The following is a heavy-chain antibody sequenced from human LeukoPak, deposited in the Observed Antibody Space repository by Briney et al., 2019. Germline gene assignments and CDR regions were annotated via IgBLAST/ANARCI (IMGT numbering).Heavy chain of an antibody. CDR3: ARQLYTGYYNYMDV. CDR2: IIPIFGTA. CDR1: GGTFSSYA. D-gene: IGHD1-26*01. J-gene: IGHJ6*03. V-gene: IGHV1-69*05. Sequence: ASVKVSCKASGGTFSSYAISWVRQAPGQGLEWMGGIIPIFGTASYAQKFQGRVTITTDESTSTAYMELSSLRSEDTAVYYCARQLYTGYYNYMDVWGKGTTVTVSS.